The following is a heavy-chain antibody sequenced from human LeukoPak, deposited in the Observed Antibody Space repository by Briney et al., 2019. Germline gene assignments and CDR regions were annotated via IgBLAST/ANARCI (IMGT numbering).Heavy chain of an antibody. CDR2: IYYSGST. Sequence: PSETLSLTCTVSGGSISSSGYYWGWIRQPPGKGLEWIGSIYYSGSTYYNPSLKSRVTISVDTSKNQFSLKLSSVTAADTAVYYCASALTYYDFWSGYFINWFDPWGQGTLVTVSS. V-gene: IGHV4-39*01. CDR3: ASALTYYDFWSGYFINWFDP. D-gene: IGHD3-3*01. CDR1: GGSISSSGYY. J-gene: IGHJ5*02.